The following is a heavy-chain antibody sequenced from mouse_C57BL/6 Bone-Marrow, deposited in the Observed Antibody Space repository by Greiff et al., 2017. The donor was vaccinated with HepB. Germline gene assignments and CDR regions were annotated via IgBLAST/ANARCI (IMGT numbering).Heavy chain of an antibody. Sequence: EVKVVESGGGLVKPGGSLKLSCAASGFTFSSYAMSWVRQTPEKRLEWVATISDGGSYTYYPDNVKGRVTISRDNAKNNLYLQMSHLKSEDTAMYYCARRELLFDYWGQGTTLTVSS. V-gene: IGHV5-4*03. CDR1: GFTFSSYA. CDR2: ISDGGSYT. CDR3: ARRELLFDY. J-gene: IGHJ2*01.